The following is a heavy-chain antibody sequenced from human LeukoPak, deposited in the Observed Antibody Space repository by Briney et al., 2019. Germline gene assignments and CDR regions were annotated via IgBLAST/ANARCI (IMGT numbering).Heavy chain of an antibody. CDR2: IYYSGST. CDR3: ARVDRWLQFVDY. D-gene: IGHD5-24*01. CDR1: GGSISSSSYY. Sequence: SETLSLTCTVSGGSISSSSYYWSWIRQPPGKGLEWIGYIYYSGSTNYNPSLKSRVTISVDTSKNQFSLKLSSVTAADTAVYYCARVDRWLQFVDYWGQGTLVTVSS. J-gene: IGHJ4*02. V-gene: IGHV4-61*01.